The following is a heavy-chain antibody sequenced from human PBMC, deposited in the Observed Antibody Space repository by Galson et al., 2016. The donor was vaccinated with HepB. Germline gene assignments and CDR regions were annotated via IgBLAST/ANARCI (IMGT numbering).Heavy chain of an antibody. Sequence: SLRLSCAASGFTFSNYWIHWVRQAPGEGLVWVSHINTDGTTTFYADSVKGRFTMSGDNAKNTGYLQMNSLGAEDTAMYYCTTRGSGGSFDFDYWGQGTLVTVSS. CDR3: TTRGSGGSFDFDY. J-gene: IGHJ4*02. V-gene: IGHV3-74*01. D-gene: IGHD6-19*01. CDR2: INTDGTTT. CDR1: GFTFSNYW.